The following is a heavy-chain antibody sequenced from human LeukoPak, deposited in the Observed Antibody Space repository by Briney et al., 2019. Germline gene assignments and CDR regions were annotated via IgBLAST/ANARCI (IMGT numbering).Heavy chain of an antibody. Sequence: PGRSLRLSCAASGFTFSSYWMSWVRQAPGKGLEWVSDISVSGSRIYYADSVKGRFTISRDNSKNTLYLQMNSLRAEDTAVYYCAKEGRSSWYFHEVDYWGQGTLVTVSS. CDR3: AKEGRSSWYFHEVDY. D-gene: IGHD6-13*01. CDR2: ISVSGSRI. V-gene: IGHV3-23*01. J-gene: IGHJ4*02. CDR1: GFTFSSYW.